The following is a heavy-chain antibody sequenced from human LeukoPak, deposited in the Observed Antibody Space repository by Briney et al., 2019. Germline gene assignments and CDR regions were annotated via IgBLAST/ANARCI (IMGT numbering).Heavy chain of an antibody. CDR2: ISGSGGST. D-gene: IGHD1-26*01. CDR1: GFTFNTYS. Sequence: GGSLRLSCEASGFTFNTYSMNWARQAPGKGLEWVSAISGSGGSTYYADSVKGRFTISRDNSKSTLYLQMNSLRAEDTAIYYCAKRGAEVGTTVAPGDCWGQGTLVTVSS. J-gene: IGHJ4*02. V-gene: IGHV3-23*01. CDR3: AKRGAEVGTTVAPGDC.